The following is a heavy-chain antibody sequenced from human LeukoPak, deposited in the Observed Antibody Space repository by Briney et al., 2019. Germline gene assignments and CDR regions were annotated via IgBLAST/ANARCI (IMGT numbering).Heavy chain of an antibody. CDR1: GFTFSNSW. D-gene: IGHD2-2*01. V-gene: IGHV3-74*01. CDR2: ISGDGSSK. J-gene: IGHJ4*02. Sequence: GGSLRLSCATAGFTFSNSWMHWVRQAPGKGLMWVARISGDGSSKRYADSAQGRFTISRDNAKNTLYLQMNNVGDEDTAVYYCTLSRTSGYCDYWGQGTLVTVSS. CDR3: TLSRTSGYCDY.